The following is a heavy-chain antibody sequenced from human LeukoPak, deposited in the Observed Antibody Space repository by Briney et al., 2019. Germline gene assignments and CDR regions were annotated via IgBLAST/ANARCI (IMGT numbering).Heavy chain of an antibody. CDR1: GFTVNNSD. V-gene: IGHV3-53*01. CDR3: ARRVSFFDY. Sequence: GGSLRLSCAASGFTVNNSDMSWVRQAPGKGLEWVSGIYRGGSTNYAESVKGRFTISRDNSKNTLSLQMNSLRAEDSAIYYCARRVSFFDYWGQGTLVTVSS. J-gene: IGHJ4*02. D-gene: IGHD3-10*01. CDR2: IYRGGST.